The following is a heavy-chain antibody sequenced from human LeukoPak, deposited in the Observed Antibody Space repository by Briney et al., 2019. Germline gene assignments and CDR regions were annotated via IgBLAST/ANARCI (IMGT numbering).Heavy chain of an antibody. V-gene: IGHV3-64*01. CDR1: GCTFSSYA. Sequence: GGSLRLSCAACGCTFSSYAMHWVRQAPGKGVEYVSAISSNGGSTYYANSVKGRITIARENTKNTVYLQMGRQRAEDMAVYYCARDKASGSSWPELIHLWGKGTTVTVSS. D-gene: IGHD6-13*01. J-gene: IGHJ6*04. CDR3: ARDKASGSSWPELIHL. CDR2: ISSNGGST.